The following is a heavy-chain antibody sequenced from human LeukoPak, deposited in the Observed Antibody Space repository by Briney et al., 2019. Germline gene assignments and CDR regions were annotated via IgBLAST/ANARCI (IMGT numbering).Heavy chain of an antibody. J-gene: IGHJ4*02. CDR3: TREGTPGSHDY. D-gene: IGHD7-27*01. Sequence: QTGGSLRLSCATSGFTFDSYSMHWVRQAPGKGLKSVSAISSNGGSTYYANSVKGRFTISRDNSKNTLYLQMGSLRAEDMAVYYCTREGTPGSHDYWGQGALVTVSS. CDR1: GFTFDSYS. V-gene: IGHV3-64*01. CDR2: ISSNGGST.